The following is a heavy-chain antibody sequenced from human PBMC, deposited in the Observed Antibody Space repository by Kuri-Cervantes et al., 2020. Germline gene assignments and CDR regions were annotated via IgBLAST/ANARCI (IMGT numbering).Heavy chain of an antibody. V-gene: IGHV1-46*01. Sequence: ASVKVSCKASGYTSTGYYMHWVRQAPGQGLEWMGIINPSGGSTSYAQKFQGRVTMTRDTSTSTVYMELRSLRSDDTAVYYCARAGYYDSSGYCVWFDPWGQGTLVTVSS. J-gene: IGHJ5*02. D-gene: IGHD3-22*01. CDR1: GYTSTGYY. CDR3: ARAGYYDSSGYCVWFDP. CDR2: INPSGGST.